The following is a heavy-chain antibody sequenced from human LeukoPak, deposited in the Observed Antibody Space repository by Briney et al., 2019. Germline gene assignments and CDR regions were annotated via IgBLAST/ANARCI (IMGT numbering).Heavy chain of an antibody. Sequence: ASVKVSCKASGYTFTSYDINWVRQATGQGLEWMGWMNPNSGNTGYAQKFQGRVTITRNTSISTAYMELSSLRSEDTAVYYCAREPGCTSTNCRLDDAFDIWGQGTMVTVSS. CDR3: AREPGCTSTNCRLDDAFDI. D-gene: IGHD2-2*01. J-gene: IGHJ3*02. V-gene: IGHV1-8*03. CDR2: MNPNSGNT. CDR1: GYTFTSYD.